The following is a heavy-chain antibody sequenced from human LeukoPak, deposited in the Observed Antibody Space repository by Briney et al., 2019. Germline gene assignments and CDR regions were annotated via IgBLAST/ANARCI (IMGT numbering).Heavy chain of an antibody. CDR3: ARERRSRISPVGMEV. V-gene: IGHV4-31*03. CDR1: GGSISSSSYY. J-gene: IGHJ6*02. D-gene: IGHD2-15*01. Sequence: SETLSLTCTVSGGSISSSSYYWSWIRQHPGKGLEWIGYIYYSGSTYYNPSLKSRVTISVDTSKNQFSLKLSSVTAADTAVYFGARERRSRISPVGMEVWGQGTPVPVS. CDR2: IYYSGST.